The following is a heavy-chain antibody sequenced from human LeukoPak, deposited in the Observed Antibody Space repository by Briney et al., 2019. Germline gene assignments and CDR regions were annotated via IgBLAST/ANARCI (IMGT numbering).Heavy chain of an antibody. CDR1: GGSFSGYY. CDR3: ARVDDYYYYMDV. Sequence: PSETLSLTCAVYGGSFSGYYWSWIRQPPGKGLEWIGEINHSGSTNYNPSLKSRVTISVDTSKNQFSLKLSSVTAADTAVYYCARVDDYYYYMDVWGKGTTVTISS. D-gene: IGHD3-16*01. V-gene: IGHV4-34*01. CDR2: INHSGST. J-gene: IGHJ6*03.